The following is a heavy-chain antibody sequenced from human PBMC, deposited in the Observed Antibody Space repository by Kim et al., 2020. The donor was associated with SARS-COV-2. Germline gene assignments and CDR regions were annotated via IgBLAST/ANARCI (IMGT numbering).Heavy chain of an antibody. CDR1: GFTFSSYS. J-gene: IGHJ6*02. V-gene: IGHV3-48*02. D-gene: IGHD3-10*01. CDR2: ISSSSSTI. CDR3: ARELFGTKVRGVTYYGMDV. Sequence: GGSLRLSCAASGFTFSSYSMNWVRQAPGKGLEWVSYISSSSSTIYYADSVKGRFTISRDNAKNSLYLQMNSLRDEDTAVYYCARELFGTKVRGVTYYGMDVWGQGATVTVS.